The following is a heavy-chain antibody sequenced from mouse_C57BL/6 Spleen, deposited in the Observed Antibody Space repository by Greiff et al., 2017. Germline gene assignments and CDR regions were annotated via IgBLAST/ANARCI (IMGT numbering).Heavy chain of an antibody. CDR3: ARPLYDYTNDYAMDY. CDR2: IYPSDSET. J-gene: IGHJ4*01. D-gene: IGHD2-4*01. V-gene: IGHV1-61*01. CDR1: GYTFTSYW. Sequence: QVQLKQPGAELVRPGSSVKLSCKASGYTFTSYWMDWVKQRPGQGLEWIGNIYPSDSETHYNQKFKDKATLTVDKSSSTAYMPLRRLTSKDSAVYYCARPLYDYTNDYAMDYWGQGTSVTGSS.